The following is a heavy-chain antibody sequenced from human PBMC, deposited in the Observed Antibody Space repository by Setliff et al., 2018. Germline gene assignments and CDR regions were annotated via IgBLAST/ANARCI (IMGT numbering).Heavy chain of an antibody. CDR2: VSHSGRT. CDR1: GGSFSNYY. CDR3: ARFGPLDLTGDWAFDS. J-gene: IGHJ4*02. V-gene: IGHV4-34*01. D-gene: IGHD7-27*01. Sequence: SETLSLTCAVYGGSFSNYYWSWIRQPPGKGLEWLGEVSHSGRTTYNPSLKSRVTISVDTSKNQFSLKLNSVTAADTAVYFCARFGPLDLTGDWAFDSWGQGTLVTVSS.